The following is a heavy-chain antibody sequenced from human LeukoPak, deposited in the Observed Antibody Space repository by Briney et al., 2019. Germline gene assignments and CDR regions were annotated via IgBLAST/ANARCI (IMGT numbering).Heavy chain of an antibody. J-gene: IGHJ5*02. CDR1: GFTFSSYW. D-gene: IGHD3-16*01. CDR2: IFYDGSDK. Sequence: GGSLRLSCAASGFTFSSYWMSWVRQAPCKGLEWISFIFYDGSDKYYADSVKGRFTIARDNSKNTVSLQMNSLRAEDTAVYYCARHPRGLGGVLNWFDPWGQGTLVTVSS. V-gene: IGHV3-30*03. CDR3: ARHPRGLGGVLNWFDP.